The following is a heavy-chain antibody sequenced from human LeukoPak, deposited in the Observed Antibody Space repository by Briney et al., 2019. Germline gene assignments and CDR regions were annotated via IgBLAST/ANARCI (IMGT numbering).Heavy chain of an antibody. V-gene: IGHV3-9*03. CDR1: GFTFGDYA. D-gene: IGHD3-22*01. J-gene: IGHJ4*02. Sequence: PGGSLRLSCAASGFTFGDYAMHWVRQAPGKGLEWVSGISWNSGSIGYADSVKGRFTISRDNAKNSLYLQMNSLRAEDMALYYCAKDRSDYYDSSGYFDYWGQGTLVTVSS. CDR2: ISWNSGSI. CDR3: AKDRSDYYDSSGYFDY.